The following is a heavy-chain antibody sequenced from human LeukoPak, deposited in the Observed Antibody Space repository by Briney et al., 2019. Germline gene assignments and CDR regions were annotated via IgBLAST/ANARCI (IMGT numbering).Heavy chain of an antibody. J-gene: IGHJ1*01. V-gene: IGHV3-21*01. Sequence: PGGSLRLSCAASGFTFSSYSMNWVRQAPGKGLEWVSSISSSSSYIYYADSVKGRFTISRDNSKNTLYLQMNSLRAEDTAVYYCAEQSGNLEYLQHWGQGTLVTVSS. CDR2: ISSSSSYI. CDR3: AEQSGNLEYLQH. CDR1: GFTFSSYS. D-gene: IGHD4-23*01.